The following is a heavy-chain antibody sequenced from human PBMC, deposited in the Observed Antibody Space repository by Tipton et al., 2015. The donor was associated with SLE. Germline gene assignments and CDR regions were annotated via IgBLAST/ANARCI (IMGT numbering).Heavy chain of an antibody. J-gene: IGHJ4*02. V-gene: IGHV4-59*11. D-gene: IGHD3-22*01. Sequence: TLSLTCTVSGGSISSHYWSWIRQPPGKGLEWIGYIYYSGSTNYNPSLKSRVTISVDTSKNQFSLKLSSVTAADTAVYYCARSGYYYDSSGYLYYFDYWGQGTLVTVSS. CDR1: GGSISSHY. CDR3: ARSGYYYDSSGYLYYFDY. CDR2: IYYSGST.